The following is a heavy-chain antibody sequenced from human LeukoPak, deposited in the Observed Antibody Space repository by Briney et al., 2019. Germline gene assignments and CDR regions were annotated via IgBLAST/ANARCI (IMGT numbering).Heavy chain of an antibody. D-gene: IGHD6-13*01. CDR3: ARHLPPWQPFVDY. Sequence: PSETLSLTCTVSGGSISNKYWSWIRQPPGKGLEWIGYIYYSGSTNYNPSLKSRVTISVDTSKNQFSLKLSSVTAADTAVYYCARHLPPWQPFVDYWGQGTLVTVSS. CDR1: GGSISNKY. J-gene: IGHJ4*02. CDR2: IYYSGST. V-gene: IGHV4-59*08.